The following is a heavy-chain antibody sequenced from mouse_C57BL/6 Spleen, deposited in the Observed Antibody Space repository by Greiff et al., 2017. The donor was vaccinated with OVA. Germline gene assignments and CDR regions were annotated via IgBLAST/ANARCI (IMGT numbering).Heavy chain of an antibody. CDR2: IYPGSGST. V-gene: IGHV1-55*01. Sequence: QVQLQQPGAELVKPGASVKMSCKASGYTFTSYWITWVKQRPGQGLEWIGDIYPGSGSTNYNEKFKSKATLTVDTSSSTAYMQLSCLTSEDSAVYYCARSGSTMVTTRAMDYWGQGTSVTVSS. J-gene: IGHJ4*01. CDR3: ARSGSTMVTTRAMDY. D-gene: IGHD2-2*01. CDR1: GYTFTSYW.